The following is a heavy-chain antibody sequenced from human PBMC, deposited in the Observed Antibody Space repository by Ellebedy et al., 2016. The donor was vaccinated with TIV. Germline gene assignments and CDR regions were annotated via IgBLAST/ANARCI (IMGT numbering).Heavy chain of an antibody. V-gene: IGHV1-2*02. CDR3: AREFCPTFNCRDAFDI. CDR1: GYTFTDYY. J-gene: IGHJ3*02. Sequence: ASVKVTCKTSGYTFTDYYIHWMRQAPGQGLEWMGWINPKSDATNYAQKFEGRVTMTEDTSVTTVYMELTRQRSDDTAVYFCAREFCPTFNCRDAFDIWGQGTMVAVSS. CDR2: INPKSDAT. D-gene: IGHD2/OR15-2a*01.